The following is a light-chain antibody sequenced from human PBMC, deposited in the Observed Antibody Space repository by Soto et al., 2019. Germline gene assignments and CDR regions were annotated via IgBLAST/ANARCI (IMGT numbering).Light chain of an antibody. CDR3: QSYDSSLSAWV. CDR1: SSNTGAGYD. V-gene: IGLV1-40*01. J-gene: IGLJ3*02. Sequence: QSVLTRSPSVSGAPGQRVTISCTGSSSNTGAGYDVHWYQQFPGTAPKLLIYNNRNRPSGVPDRFSGSKSGTSASLAITGLQAEDGADNYCQSYDSSLSAWVFGGGTKLTVL. CDR2: NNR.